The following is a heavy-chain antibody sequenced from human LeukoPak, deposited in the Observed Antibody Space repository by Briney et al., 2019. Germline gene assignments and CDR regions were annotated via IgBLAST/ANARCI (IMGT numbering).Heavy chain of an antibody. V-gene: IGHV3-64*01. CDR1: GFTFSTYA. J-gene: IGHJ4*02. CDR2: ISGNGGST. D-gene: IGHD6-13*01. Sequence: GGSLRLSCAASGFTFSTYAIHWVRQVPGKGLEYVSGISGNGGSTYYANSVKGRFTISRDNSKNTLYLQMGSLGVEDMAVYYCARQAAGVVYWGQGTLVTVSS. CDR3: ARQAAGVVY.